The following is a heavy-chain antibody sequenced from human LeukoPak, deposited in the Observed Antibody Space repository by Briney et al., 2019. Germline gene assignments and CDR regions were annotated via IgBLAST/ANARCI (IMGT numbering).Heavy chain of an antibody. V-gene: IGHV3-53*01. J-gene: IGHJ4*02. CDR2: LYKDGRT. CDR3: ATEHMSKQTDY. Sequence: PGGSLRLSCVASGVSVSDSFISWVRQTSGKGLEWVSVLYKDGRTFYADSVKGRFTISRDDSRNTLYLQMNSLRAEDTAIYYCATEHMSKQTDYWGQGTLVTVSS. CDR1: GVSVSDSF. D-gene: IGHD5/OR15-5a*01.